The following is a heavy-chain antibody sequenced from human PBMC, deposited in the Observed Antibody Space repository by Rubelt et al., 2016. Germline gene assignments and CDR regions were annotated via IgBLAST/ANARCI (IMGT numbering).Heavy chain of an antibody. V-gene: IGHV1-46*01. CDR2: INPSGGNT. CDR1: GYTFTSYY. D-gene: IGHD2-15*01. Sequence: QVQLVQSGAEVKKPGASVKVSCKASGYTFTSYYMHWVRQAPGQGLEWMGIINPSGGNTSYAQRFRGRVTMTRDTSISTAYMGLSRLRSDDTAVYYCARDYCSGGSCYSVFDYWGQGTLVTVSS. J-gene: IGHJ4*02. CDR3: ARDYCSGGSCYSVFDY.